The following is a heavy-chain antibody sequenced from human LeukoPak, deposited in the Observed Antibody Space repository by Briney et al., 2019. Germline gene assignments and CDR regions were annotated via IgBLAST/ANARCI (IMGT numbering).Heavy chain of an antibody. CDR1: GFTSSSSA. V-gene: IGHV3-30*01. J-gene: IGHJ4*02. CDR2: ISYDGSSK. CDR3: ARVGEQWLRLDPLDY. D-gene: IGHD5-12*01. Sequence: GGSLRLSCAASGFTSSSSAMHWVRQAPGKGLEWVTVISYDGSSKYYADSVKGRLTIYKDNTKHTLFMKMNSVKAEDTAIYYCARVGEQWLRLDPLDYWGQGTLVTVSS.